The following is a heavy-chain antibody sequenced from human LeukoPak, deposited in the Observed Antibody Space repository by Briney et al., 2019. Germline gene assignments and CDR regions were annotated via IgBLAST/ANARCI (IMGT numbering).Heavy chain of an antibody. Sequence: GGSLRLSCAASGFTFDDYAMHWVRQAPGKGLEWVSLISGDGGSTYYADSVKGRFTISRDNSKNSLYLQMNSLRTEDTAVYYCARVEDSSGYYGPYFDYWGQGTLVTVSP. CDR1: GFTFDDYA. D-gene: IGHD3-22*01. CDR3: ARVEDSSGYYGPYFDY. V-gene: IGHV3-43*02. J-gene: IGHJ4*02. CDR2: ISGDGGST.